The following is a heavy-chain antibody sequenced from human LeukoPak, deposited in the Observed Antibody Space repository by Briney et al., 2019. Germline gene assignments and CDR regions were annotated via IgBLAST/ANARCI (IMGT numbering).Heavy chain of an antibody. D-gene: IGHD1-14*01. CDR2: IYYSLST. CDR1: GGSLSSSSYY. J-gene: IGHJ3*02. V-gene: IGHV4-39*01. Sequence: SETLSLTCTVSGGSLSSSSYYWGWIRRPPGEGLEWNGSIYYSLSTYYNPYLKGRVTISVDTSKNQFSLKLSSVTAAGMAVYYCARLSIGNRDAFDIWGKGTMVTVSS. CDR3: ARLSIGNRDAFDI.